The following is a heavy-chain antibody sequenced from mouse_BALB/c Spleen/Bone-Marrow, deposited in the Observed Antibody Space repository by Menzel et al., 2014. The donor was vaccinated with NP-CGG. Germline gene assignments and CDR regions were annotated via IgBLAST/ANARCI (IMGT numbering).Heavy chain of an antibody. Sequence: DVMLVESGGGLVQPGGSRKLSCAAYGFTFSSFGMHWVRQAPEKGLEWVAYISSGSSTIYYADTVKGRFTISRDNPKNTLFLQMTSLRSEDTAMYYCARDVPLYDVGYFDYWGQGTTLTVSS. J-gene: IGHJ2*01. V-gene: IGHV5-17*02. CDR3: ARDVPLYDVGYFDY. CDR2: ISSGSSTI. D-gene: IGHD2-14*01. CDR1: GFTFSSFG.